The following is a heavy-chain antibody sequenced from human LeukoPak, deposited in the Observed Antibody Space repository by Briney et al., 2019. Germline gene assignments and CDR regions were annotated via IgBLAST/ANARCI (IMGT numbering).Heavy chain of an antibody. V-gene: IGHV1-2*02. CDR1: GYTFTGYY. CDR2: INPNSGGT. D-gene: IGHD3-22*01. J-gene: IGHJ4*02. Sequence: LEASVKVSCKASGYTFTGYYMHWVRQAPGQGLEWMGWINPNSGGTNYAQKFQGRVTMTRDTSISTAYMELSRLRSDDTAVYYCARDPNYYDSSGPPDYWGRGTLVTVSS. CDR3: ARDPNYYDSSGPPDY.